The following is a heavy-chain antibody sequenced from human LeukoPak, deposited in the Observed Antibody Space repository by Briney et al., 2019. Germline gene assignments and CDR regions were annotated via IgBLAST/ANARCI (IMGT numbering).Heavy chain of an antibody. CDR3: ARDGNMGTYSSGWYPNWFDP. V-gene: IGHV3-11*01. Sequence: PGGSLRLSCAASGFTFSDYYMSWIRQAPGKGLEWVPYISSSGSTIYYADSVKGRFTISRDNAKNSLYLQMNSLRAEDTAVYYCARDGNMGTYSSGWYPNWFDPWGQGTLVTVSS. J-gene: IGHJ5*02. CDR2: ISSSGSTI. D-gene: IGHD6-19*01. CDR1: GFTFSDYY.